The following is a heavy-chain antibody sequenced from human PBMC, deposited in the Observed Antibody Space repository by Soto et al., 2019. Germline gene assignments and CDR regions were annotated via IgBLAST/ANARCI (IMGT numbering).Heavy chain of an antibody. D-gene: IGHD2-15*01. CDR1: GFTFSSYW. V-gene: IGHV3-74*01. J-gene: IGHJ6*02. CDR3: AREPVAVGCGMDV. Sequence: EVRLVESGGGLVQPGGSLRLSCAASGFTFSSYWMHWVRQAPGKGLVWVSRINNDGSGTHYADSVKGRFTISRDNAKNTLYLQMNSLRAADTSFYYCAREPVAVGCGMDVWGQGTTVTVSS. CDR2: INNDGSGT.